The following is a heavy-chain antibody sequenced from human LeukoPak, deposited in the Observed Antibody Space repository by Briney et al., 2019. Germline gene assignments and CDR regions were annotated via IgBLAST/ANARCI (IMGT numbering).Heavy chain of an antibody. CDR2: IYKSEST. CDR1: GGSISSYY. CDR3: ARLGAYYDILTGYSPLSWFDP. J-gene: IGHJ5*02. Sequence: SETLSLTCTVSGGSISSYYWSWIRQPPGKGLEWIGYIYKSESTNYNPSLKSRVTMSVDTSKNQFSLKLSSVTAADTAVYYCARLGAYYDILTGYSPLSWFDPWGQGTLVTVSS. D-gene: IGHD3-9*01. V-gene: IGHV4-59*08.